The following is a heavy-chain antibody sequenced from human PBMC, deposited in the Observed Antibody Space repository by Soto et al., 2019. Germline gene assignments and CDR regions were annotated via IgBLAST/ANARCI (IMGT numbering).Heavy chain of an antibody. CDR1: GGSISGYY. CDR2: MYNTGST. Sequence: SETLSLTCTVSGGSISGYYWSWIRQPPGQGLEWIGYMYNTGSTVYNPSFKSRVIISVDTSKSQFSLRLNSVTAADTSVYYCARDLWGYCGTDCYPLDVWGQGTTVTVS. CDR3: ARDLWGYCGTDCYPLDV. J-gene: IGHJ6*02. D-gene: IGHD2-21*02. V-gene: IGHV4-59*01.